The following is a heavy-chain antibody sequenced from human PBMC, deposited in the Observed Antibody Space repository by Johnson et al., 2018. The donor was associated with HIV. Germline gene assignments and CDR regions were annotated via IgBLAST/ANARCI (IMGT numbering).Heavy chain of an antibody. CDR1: GFTFSNYG. CDR2: IRYDGSNK. Sequence: QVQLVESGGGVVQPGGSLRLSCAASGFTFSNYGMHWVRQSPGKGLEWVAFIRYDGSNKYYADSVKGRFIISRDNSKNTLYLQMNSLRAEDTALYYCAKGGIATRFFDIWGQGTMVTVSS. CDR3: AKGGIATRFFDI. J-gene: IGHJ3*02. V-gene: IGHV3-30*02. D-gene: IGHD6-6*01.